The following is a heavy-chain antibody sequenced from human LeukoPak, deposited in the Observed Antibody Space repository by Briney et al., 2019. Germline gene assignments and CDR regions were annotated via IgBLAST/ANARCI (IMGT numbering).Heavy chain of an antibody. CDR1: GFTFSSYS. J-gene: IGHJ6*03. CDR3: ARVGAAAGRVPCYYYYYYMDV. Sequence: PGGSLRLSCAASGFTFSSYSMNWVRQAPGKGLEWVSSISSSSSYIYYADSVKGRFTISRDNAKNSLYLQMNSLRAEDTAVYYCARVGAAAGRVPCYYYYYYMDVWGKGTTVTVSS. CDR2: ISSSSSYI. V-gene: IGHV3-21*01. D-gene: IGHD6-13*01.